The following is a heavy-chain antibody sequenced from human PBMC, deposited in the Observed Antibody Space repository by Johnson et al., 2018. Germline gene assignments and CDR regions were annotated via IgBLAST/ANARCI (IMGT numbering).Heavy chain of an antibody. D-gene: IGHD1-26*01. V-gene: IGHV3-30*18. J-gene: IGHJ4*02. Sequence: VQLVETGGGVVQPGRSLRLSCEASGFTFSSYGMHWVRQAPGKGLEWVALISYYGTSKYYADSVKGRFTISRDNSKNTLYLQLNILRTEDTAVYYCAKDLTGSYYPHYCDYWGQGTLVTVSS. CDR1: GFTFSSYG. CDR3: AKDLTGSYYPHYCDY. CDR2: ISYYGTSK.